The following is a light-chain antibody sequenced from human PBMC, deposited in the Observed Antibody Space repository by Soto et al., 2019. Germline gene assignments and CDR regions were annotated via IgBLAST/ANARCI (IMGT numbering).Light chain of an antibody. CDR3: QQYYSSPVT. V-gene: IGKV4-1*01. CDR1: QSVLYSSNSKNY. Sequence: DIVLTQTPDSLAVSLGERATINCRSSQSVLYSSNSKNYLAWYQQKPGRPPKLLLYWASTRESGVPDRFSGSGSGKVFTLTITSLQAEDVAAYYCQQYYSSPVTFGGETKVEL. J-gene: IGKJ4*01. CDR2: WAS.